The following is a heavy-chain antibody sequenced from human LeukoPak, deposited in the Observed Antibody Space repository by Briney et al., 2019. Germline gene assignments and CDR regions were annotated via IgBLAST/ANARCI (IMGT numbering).Heavy chain of an antibody. CDR1: GFIFSNYA. CDR3: AREVVVVAEGYYFDY. Sequence: GGSLRLSCAASGFIFSNYAMYWVRQAPGKGLEWVSAISGRSNNTYYADSVKGRFTISRDNAKNSLYLQMNSLRAEDTAVYYCAREVVVVAEGYYFDYWGQGTLVTVSS. V-gene: IGHV3-21*01. J-gene: IGHJ4*02. D-gene: IGHD2-15*01. CDR2: ISGRSNNT.